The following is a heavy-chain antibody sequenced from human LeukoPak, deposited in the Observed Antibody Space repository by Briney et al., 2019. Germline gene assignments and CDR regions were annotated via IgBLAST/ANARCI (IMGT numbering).Heavy chain of an antibody. J-gene: IGHJ5*02. CDR1: GYTFTSYD. D-gene: IGHD7-27*01. Sequence: GASVKDSCKASGYTFTSYDINWVRQATGQGLEWMGWMNPNSGNTGYAQKFQGRVTITRNTSISTAYMELSSLRSEDTAVYYCKTGGTHWFDPWGQGTLVTVSS. V-gene: IGHV1-8*03. CDR2: MNPNSGNT. CDR3: KTGGTHWFDP.